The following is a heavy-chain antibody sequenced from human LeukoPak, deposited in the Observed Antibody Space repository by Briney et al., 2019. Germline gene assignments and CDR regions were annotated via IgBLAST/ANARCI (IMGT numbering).Heavy chain of an antibody. CDR3: ARDTSPLWFGELLSIAFDI. Sequence: ASVKVSCKASGYTFTGYYMHWVRQAPGQGLEWMGWINPNSGGTNYAQKFQGRVTMTRDTSISTAYMELSRLRSDDTAVYYCARDTSPLWFGELLSIAFDIWGQETMVTVSS. CDR2: INPNSGGT. D-gene: IGHD3-10*01. CDR1: GYTFTGYY. V-gene: IGHV1-2*02. J-gene: IGHJ3*02.